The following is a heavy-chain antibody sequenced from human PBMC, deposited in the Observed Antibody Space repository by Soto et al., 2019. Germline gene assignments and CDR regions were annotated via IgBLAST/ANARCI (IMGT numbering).Heavy chain of an antibody. Sequence: ASVKVSCKASGFPFTRYHMHWLRQAPGQGLEWLGVINPSTTTTYAQRFQGRVTMTRDTSTSTVYMELSSLRSDDTAVYYCAREAEEYSGSDFWGPGSLVTVSS. D-gene: IGHD3-10*01. CDR1: GFPFTRYH. CDR2: INPSTTTT. CDR3: AREAEEYSGSDF. V-gene: IGHV1-46*03. J-gene: IGHJ4*02.